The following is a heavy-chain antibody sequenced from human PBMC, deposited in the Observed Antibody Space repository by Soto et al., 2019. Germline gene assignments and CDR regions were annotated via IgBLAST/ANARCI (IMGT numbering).Heavy chain of an antibody. CDR2: IYTSGST. CDR1: GGSISSYY. CDR3: ARDSIVPMVYAIDYGMDV. V-gene: IGHV4-4*07. D-gene: IGHD2-8*01. J-gene: IGHJ6*02. Sequence: PSETLSLTCTVSGGSISSYYWSWIRQPAGKGLEWIGRIYTSGSTNYNPSLKSRVTMSVDTSKNEFSLKLSSVTAADTAVYYCARDSIVPMVYAIDYGMDVWGQGTTVTVSS.